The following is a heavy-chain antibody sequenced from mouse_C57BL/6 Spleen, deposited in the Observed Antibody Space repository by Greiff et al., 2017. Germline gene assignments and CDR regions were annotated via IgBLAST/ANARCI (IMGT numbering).Heavy chain of an antibody. CDR1: GFTFSDYG. J-gene: IGHJ2*01. D-gene: IGHD2-3*01. V-gene: IGHV5-17*01. Sequence: EVQLQQSGGGLVKPGGSLKLSCAASGFTFSDYGMHWVRQAPEKGLEWVAYISSGSSTIYYADTVKGRFTISRDNAKNTLFLQMTSLRSEDTAMYYCATYDGYLYWGQGTTLTVSS. CDR3: ATYDGYLY. CDR2: ISSGSSTI.